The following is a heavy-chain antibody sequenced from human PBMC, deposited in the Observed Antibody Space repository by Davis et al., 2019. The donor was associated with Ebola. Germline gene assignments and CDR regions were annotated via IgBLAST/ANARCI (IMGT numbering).Heavy chain of an antibody. J-gene: IGHJ4*02. Sequence: GESLKISCAASGFTFNSHSMNWVRQAPGKGLELVSFITSGNSVSYADTLQGRFIISSDSARNSVYLQLNRLRPEKTALYYCARAPAGRWRWPATACDYWGQGTRVTVSS. CDR1: GFTFNSHS. V-gene: IGHV3-21*01. CDR2: ITSGNSV. CDR3: ARAPAGRWRWPATACDY. D-gene: IGHD5-24*01.